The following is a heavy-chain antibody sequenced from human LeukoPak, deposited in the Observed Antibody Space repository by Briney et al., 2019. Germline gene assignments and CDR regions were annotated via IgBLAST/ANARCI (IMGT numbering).Heavy chain of an antibody. CDR3: AHRPVIGAPFDS. V-gene: IGHV2-5*02. Sequence: ESGPTLVQPTQTLTLTCTFSGFSLSTSAVGVGWIRQPPGKALEWLALIYWDDDKRYSPSLKSRLTITKDTPKNQVVLTMTNMDPVGTATYYCAHRPVIGAPFDSWGQGTLVTVSS. J-gene: IGHJ4*02. CDR2: IYWDDDK. CDR1: GFSLSTSAVG. D-gene: IGHD2/OR15-2a*01.